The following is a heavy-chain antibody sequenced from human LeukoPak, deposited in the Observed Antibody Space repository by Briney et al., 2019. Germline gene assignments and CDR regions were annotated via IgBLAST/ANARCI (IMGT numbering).Heavy chain of an antibody. CDR2: ISYDGSNK. CDR3: ARDWDDVSSSWSYFDY. D-gene: IGHD6-13*01. CDR1: GFTFSSYA. Sequence: GRSLRLSCAAPGFTFSSYAMHWVRQAPGKGLEWVAVISYDGSNKYYADSVKGRFTISRDNSKNTLYLQMNSLRAEDTAVYYCARDWDDVSSSWSYFDYWGQGTLVTVSS. J-gene: IGHJ4*02. V-gene: IGHV3-30*04.